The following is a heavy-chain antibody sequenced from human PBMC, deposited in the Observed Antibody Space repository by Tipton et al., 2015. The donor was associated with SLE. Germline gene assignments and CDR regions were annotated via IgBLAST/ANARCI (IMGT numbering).Heavy chain of an antibody. J-gene: IGHJ3*02. CDR2: IHKSGST. D-gene: IGHD3-22*01. Sequence: TLSLTCTVSGGSISTYYWSWIRQSPGKGLEWIGYIHKSGSTHYHPSLRGRVTISVDASKNQFSLELISVTAADTAVYYCARRHFDTSGYCLGAFDIWGQGEMGAVSS. CDR1: GGSISTYY. CDR3: ARRHFDTSGYCLGAFDI. V-gene: IGHV4-59*01.